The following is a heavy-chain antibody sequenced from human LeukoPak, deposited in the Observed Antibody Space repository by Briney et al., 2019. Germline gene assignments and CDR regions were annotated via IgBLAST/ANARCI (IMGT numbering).Heavy chain of an antibody. CDR2: IYYSGNT. Sequence: SETLSLTCTVSGGSTSSSNYYWGWIRQPPGKGLEWIGSIYYSGNTYYNPSLKSRVSISVDTSMNQFSLRLSSVTAADTAIYYCARHSIAVTDDCWGQGTLVTVSS. D-gene: IGHD6-19*01. CDR3: ARHSIAVTDDC. V-gene: IGHV4-39*01. J-gene: IGHJ4*02. CDR1: GGSTSSSNYY.